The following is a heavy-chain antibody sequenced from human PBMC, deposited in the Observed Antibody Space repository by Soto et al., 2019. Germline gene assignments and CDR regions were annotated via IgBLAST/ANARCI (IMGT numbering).Heavy chain of an antibody. CDR1: GFTFSSYA. D-gene: IGHD3-3*02. V-gene: IGHV3-23*01. J-gene: IGHJ3*02. CDR2: ISGSGCST. Sequence: GGSLRLSCAASGFTFSSYAMSWVRQAPGKGLEWVSAISGSGCSTYYADSVKGRFTFSRDNSKNTLYLQMDSLSADDTAVYYCAKDSISYNGIYDPFDIWGQGTMVTVSS. CDR3: AKDSISYNGIYDPFDI.